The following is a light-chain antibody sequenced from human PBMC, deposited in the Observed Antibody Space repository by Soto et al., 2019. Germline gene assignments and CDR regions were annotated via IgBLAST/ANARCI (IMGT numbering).Light chain of an antibody. CDR3: AAWDNSLNGVV. J-gene: IGLJ2*01. Sequence: QSVLTQPPSASGTPGQRVTISCSGSGSNIRSNFVSWYQQLPRAAPKLLMYNNNQRPSGVPDRFSGSKSGTSASLAVSGLQSEDEADYYCAAWDNSLNGVVFGGGTKVTV. CDR2: NNN. V-gene: IGLV1-44*01. CDR1: GSNIRSNF.